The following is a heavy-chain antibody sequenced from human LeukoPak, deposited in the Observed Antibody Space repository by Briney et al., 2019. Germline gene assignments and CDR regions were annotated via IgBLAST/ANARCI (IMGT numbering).Heavy chain of an antibody. J-gene: IGHJ4*02. V-gene: IGHV1-46*01. CDR2: INPSGGST. Sequence: ASVKVSFKASGGTFSSYAISWVRQAPGQGLEWMGIINPSGGSTSYAQKFQGRVTMTRDTSTSTVYMELSSLRSEDTAVYHCAREETYTSSSGYWGQGTLVTVSS. CDR3: AREETYTSSSGY. CDR1: GGTFSSYA. D-gene: IGHD6-6*01.